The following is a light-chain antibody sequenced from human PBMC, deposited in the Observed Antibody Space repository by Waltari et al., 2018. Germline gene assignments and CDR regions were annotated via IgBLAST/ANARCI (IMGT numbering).Light chain of an antibody. V-gene: IGLV1-51*01. CDR3: GTWDSSLSVGV. CDR1: SPNIGNNY. Sequence: QSVLTQPPSVSAAPGQKVTISCSGTSPNIGNNYVSWYQQFPGTAPKLLIYENNKRPSGIPDRCFGSKSGTSATLDIHGLQTGDEADYYCGTWDSSLSVGVLGGGTKLTVL. J-gene: IGLJ2*01. CDR2: ENN.